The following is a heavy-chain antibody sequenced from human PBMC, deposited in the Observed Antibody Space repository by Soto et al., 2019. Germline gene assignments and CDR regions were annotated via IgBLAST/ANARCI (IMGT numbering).Heavy chain of an antibody. CDR1: GFTVSSNY. Sequence: EVRLVECGGGLAQPGGSLRLSCAAFGFTVSSNYMTWVRLAPGKGLEWVSLVYSGGATHYAASVKGRFTISTHSSQNTLFLQMNSLRTEDTATYYCVRGRYGSEIHWGQGTKVTVSS. CDR2: VYSGGAT. J-gene: IGHJ4*02. V-gene: IGHV3-53*04. D-gene: IGHD3-10*01. CDR3: VRGRYGSEIH.